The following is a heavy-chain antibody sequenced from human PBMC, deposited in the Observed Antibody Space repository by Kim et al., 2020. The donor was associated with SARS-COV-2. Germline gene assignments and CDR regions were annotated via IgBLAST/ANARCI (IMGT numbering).Heavy chain of an antibody. V-gene: IGHV3-48*03. CDR3: ARGPNYSPFDY. CDR2: I. Sequence: ISSADTVRGRFTISRDNDKNSLYLQMNSRRAEDTAVYYCARGPNYSPFDYWGQGTLVTVSS. J-gene: IGHJ4*02. D-gene: IGHD4-4*01.